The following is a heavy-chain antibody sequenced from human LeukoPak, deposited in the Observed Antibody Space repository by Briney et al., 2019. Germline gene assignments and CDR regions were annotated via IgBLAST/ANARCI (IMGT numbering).Heavy chain of an antibody. V-gene: IGHV3-23*01. CDR1: RFPLNIYV. D-gene: IGHD3-16*02. J-gene: IGHJ3*02. CDR2: ISGRGGIT. Sequence: GGSLRLSCAASRFPLNIYVATWVPHSPEGGLEWVSYISGRGGITYHADTVKGRFTVSRDNSKNTLYLQMNSLRAEDTAVYSCAKGYYDYIWGSYRSDAFDIWGQGTMVTVSS. CDR3: AKGYYDYIWGSYRSDAFDI.